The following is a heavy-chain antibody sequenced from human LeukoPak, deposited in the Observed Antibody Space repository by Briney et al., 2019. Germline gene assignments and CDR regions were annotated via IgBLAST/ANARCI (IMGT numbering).Heavy chain of an antibody. CDR3: ARSDWGSFDY. CDR2: IHPSGST. Sequence: PSETLSLTYAVYGGSFSGHYWSWTRQPPGKGLEWIGEIHPSGSTSYNPSLKSRVTISVDTSKNQFSLKLSSVTAADTAVYYCARSDWGSFDYWGQGTLVTVSS. CDR1: GGSFSGHY. J-gene: IGHJ4*02. D-gene: IGHD3-16*01. V-gene: IGHV4-34*01.